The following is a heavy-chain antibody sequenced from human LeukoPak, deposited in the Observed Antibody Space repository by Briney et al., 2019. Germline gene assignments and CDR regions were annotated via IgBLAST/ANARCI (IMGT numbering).Heavy chain of an antibody. D-gene: IGHD4/OR15-4a*01. V-gene: IGHV3-33*01. CDR3: ARGSYGAYNYCDY. CDR1: GFTFSSYG. J-gene: IGHJ4*02. Sequence: PGRSLRLSCAASGFTFSSYGMHWVRQAPARGLEWVAVIGFDGNNKFYADSVKGRFTISRDNSKNTPYLQMNSLRAEDTAVYYCARGSYGAYNYCDYWGQGTLVTVSS. CDR2: IGFDGNNK.